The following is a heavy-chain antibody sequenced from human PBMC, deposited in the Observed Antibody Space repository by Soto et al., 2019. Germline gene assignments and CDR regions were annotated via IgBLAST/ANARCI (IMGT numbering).Heavy chain of an antibody. CDR3: ARIRYQLLSTYYYYYMDV. D-gene: IGHD2-2*01. CDR1: GGSISSYY. V-gene: IGHV4-59*01. Sequence: SETLSLTCTVSGGSISSYYWSWIRQPPGKGLEWIWYIYYSGSTNYNPSLKSRVTISVDTSKNQFSLKLSSVTAADTALYYCARIRYQLLSTYYYYYMDVWGKGTTVPVSS. CDR2: IYYSGST. J-gene: IGHJ6*03.